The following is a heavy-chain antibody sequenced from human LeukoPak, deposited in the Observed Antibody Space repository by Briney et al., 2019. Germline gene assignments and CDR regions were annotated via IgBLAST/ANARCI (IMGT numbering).Heavy chain of an antibody. CDR1: GFTFSSYG. J-gene: IGHJ3*02. CDR3: AKRRRSSSWYVGDAFDI. CDR2: ISYDGSNK. V-gene: IGHV3-30*18. Sequence: GGSLRLSCAASGFTFSSYGMHWVRQAPGKGLEWVAVISYDGSNKYYADSVKGRFTISRDNSKNTLYLQMNSLRAEDTAVYYCAKRRRSSSWYVGDAFDIWGQGTMVSVSS. D-gene: IGHD6-13*01.